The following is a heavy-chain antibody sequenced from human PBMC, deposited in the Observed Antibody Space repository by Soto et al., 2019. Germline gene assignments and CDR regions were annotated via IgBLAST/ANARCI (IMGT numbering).Heavy chain of an antibody. J-gene: IGHJ5*02. CDR2: VNWNSGRI. CDR1: GFTFDNYA. CDR3: VKGGNRHYDFWSDH. V-gene: IGHV3-9*01. D-gene: IGHD3-3*01. Sequence: SLRLSCAASGFTFDNYAMHWVRQAPGKGLEWVSGVNWNSGRIVYADSVKGRFTISRDDAKNSLYLQMNSLRVEDTALYYCVKGGNRHYDFWSDHWGQGTLVTVSS.